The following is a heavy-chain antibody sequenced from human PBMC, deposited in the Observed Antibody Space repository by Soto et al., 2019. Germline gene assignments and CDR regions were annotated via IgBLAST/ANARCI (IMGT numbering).Heavy chain of an antibody. CDR3: ARHGYGGFCD. CDR2: IHYSGST. V-gene: IGHV4-59*08. J-gene: IGHJ4*02. CDR1: GGSISSYY. D-gene: IGHD6-13*01. Sequence: PSETLSLTCTVSGGSISSYYWSWIRQPPGKGLEWIGYIHYSGSTNYTPSLKSRVTISVDTSKNQFSLKLSSVTAADTAVYYCARHGYGGFCDWGQGTLVTVSS.